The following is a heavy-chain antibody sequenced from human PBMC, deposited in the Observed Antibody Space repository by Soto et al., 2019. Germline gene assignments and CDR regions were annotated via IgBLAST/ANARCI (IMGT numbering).Heavy chain of an antibody. CDR3: AREGWEQQLVPYYYGMDV. J-gene: IGHJ6*02. Sequence: PSQTLSLTCAISGDSVSSNSAAWNWIRQSPSRGLEWLGRTYYRSKWYNDYAVSVRSRITINPDTSKNQFSLQLNSVTPEDTAVYYCAREGWEQQLVPYYYGMDVWGQGTTVTVSS. CDR2: TYYRSKWYN. CDR1: GDSVSSNSAA. D-gene: IGHD6-13*01. V-gene: IGHV6-1*01.